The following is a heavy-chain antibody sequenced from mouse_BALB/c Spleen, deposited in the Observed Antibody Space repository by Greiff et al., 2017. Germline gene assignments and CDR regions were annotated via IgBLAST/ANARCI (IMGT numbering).Heavy chain of an antibody. Sequence: EVKLMESGGGLVQPGGSRKLSCAASGFTFSSFGMHWVRQAPEKGLEWVAYISSGSSTIYYADTVKGRFTISRDNPKNTLFLQMTSLRSEDTAMYYCAREGSSYFDYWGQGTTLTVSS. CDR2: ISSGSSTI. D-gene: IGHD1-1*01. CDR3: AREGSSYFDY. J-gene: IGHJ2*01. V-gene: IGHV5-17*02. CDR1: GFTFSSFG.